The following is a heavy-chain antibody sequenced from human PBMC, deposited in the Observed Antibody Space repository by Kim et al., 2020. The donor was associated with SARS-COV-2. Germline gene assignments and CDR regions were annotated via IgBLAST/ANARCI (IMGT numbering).Heavy chain of an antibody. J-gene: IGHJ1*01. V-gene: IGHV1-3*01. CDR1: GYTFTSYA. Sequence: ASVKVSCKASGYTFTSYAMHWVRQAPGQRLEWMGWINAGNGNTKYSQKFQGRVTITRDTSASTAYMELSSLRSEDTAVYYCARDRRLGGVIVIPHWGQGTLVTVSS. CDR3: ARDRRLGGVIVIPH. D-gene: IGHD3-16*02. CDR2: INAGNGNT.